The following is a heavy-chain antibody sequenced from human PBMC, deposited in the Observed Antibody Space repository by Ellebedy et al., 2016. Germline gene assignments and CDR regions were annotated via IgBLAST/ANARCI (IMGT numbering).Heavy chain of an antibody. CDR1: GGTFSSYA. D-gene: IGHD3-9*01. CDR3: ARDQRGQKLRYFDWLKGYYGMDV. J-gene: IGHJ6*02. V-gene: IGHV1-69*04. CDR2: IIPILGIA. Sequence: SVKVSCXASGGTFSSYAISWVRQAPGQGLEWMGRIIPILGIANYAQKFQGRVTVTADKSTSTAYMELSSLRSEDTAVYYCARDQRGQKLRYFDWLKGYYGMDVWGQGTTVTVSS.